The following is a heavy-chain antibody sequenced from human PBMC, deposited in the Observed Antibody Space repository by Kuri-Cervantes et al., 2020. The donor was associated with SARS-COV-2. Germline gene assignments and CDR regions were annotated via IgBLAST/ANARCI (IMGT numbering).Heavy chain of an antibody. CDR1: GFTFSSYW. V-gene: IGHV3-48*04. CDR2: ISSSGSTI. D-gene: IGHD3-3*01. J-gene: IGHJ4*02. Sequence: GESLKISCAASGFTFSSYWMSWVRQAPGKGLEWVSYISSSGSTIYYADSVKGRFTISRDNAKNSLYLQMNSLRAEDTAVYYCARDPARVEGKNYFDYWGQGTLVTVSS. CDR3: ARDPARVEGKNYFDY.